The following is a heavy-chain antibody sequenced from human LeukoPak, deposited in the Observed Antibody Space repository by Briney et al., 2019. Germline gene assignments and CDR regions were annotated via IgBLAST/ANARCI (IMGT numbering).Heavy chain of an antibody. D-gene: IGHD3-10*01. V-gene: IGHV4-34*01. CDR1: GGSFSGYY. CDR3: ARDRSGEDV. Sequence: SETLSLTCAVYGGSFSGYYWSWIRQPPGKGLEWIGEINHSGSTNYNPSLKSRVTISVDTSKNQFSLKLSSVAAADTAVYYCARDRSGEDVWGQGTTVTVSS. J-gene: IGHJ6*02. CDR2: INHSGST.